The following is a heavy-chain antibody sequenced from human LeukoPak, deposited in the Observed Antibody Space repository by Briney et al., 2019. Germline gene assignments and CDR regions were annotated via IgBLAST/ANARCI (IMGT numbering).Heavy chain of an antibody. CDR1: GFTFGDYA. Sequence: PGGSPRLSCIASGFTFGDYAMTWVRQAPGKRLEWVGFIRSKANGGTTEYAASVKGRFTISRDDSKSIAYLEVNSLQTEDTAVYYCSRGWSVAAAAHYDHWGQGTLVTVSS. CDR2: IRSKANGGTT. J-gene: IGHJ4*02. D-gene: IGHD2-2*01. CDR3: SRGWSVAAAAHYDH. V-gene: IGHV3-49*04.